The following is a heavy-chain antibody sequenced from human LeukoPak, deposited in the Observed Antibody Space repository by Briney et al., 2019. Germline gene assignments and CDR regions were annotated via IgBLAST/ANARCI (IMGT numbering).Heavy chain of an antibody. Sequence: SETLSLTCTVSGGSVSSGSYYWSWIRQPPGKGLEWIGYIYYSGSTNYNPSLKSRVSISVDTSKNQFSLKLSSVTAADTAVYYGARDKKIYYDSSVYSYGGQEPLVPVPS. D-gene: IGHD3-22*01. CDR2: IYYSGST. CDR1: GGSVSSGSYY. CDR3: ARDKKIYYDSSVYSY. J-gene: IGHJ4*02. V-gene: IGHV4-61*01.